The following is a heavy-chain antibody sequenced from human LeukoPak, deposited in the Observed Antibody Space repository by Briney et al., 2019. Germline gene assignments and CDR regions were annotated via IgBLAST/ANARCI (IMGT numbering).Heavy chain of an antibody. V-gene: IGHV3-74*01. J-gene: IGHJ4*02. CDR2: INSDGSST. CDR3: ARVGSWYVADY. Sequence: GGSLRLSCAASGFTFSSYWMHWVRRAPGKGLVWVSRINSDGSSTSYADSVKGRFTISRDNAKNTLYLQMNSLRAEDTAVYYCARVGSWYVADYWGQGTLVTVSS. CDR1: GFTFSSYW. D-gene: IGHD6-13*01.